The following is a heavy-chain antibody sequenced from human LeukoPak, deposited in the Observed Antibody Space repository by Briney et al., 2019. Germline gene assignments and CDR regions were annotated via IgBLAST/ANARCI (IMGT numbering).Heavy chain of an antibody. CDR1: GYTFTGYY. D-gene: IGHD1-26*01. J-gene: IGHJ4*02. CDR2: INPNSGGT. V-gene: IGHV1-2*02. CDR3: AQTRVGATGPGY. Sequence: ASVKVSCEASGYTFTGYYMHWVRQAPGQGLEWMGWINPNSGGTNYAQKFQGRVTMTRDTSISTAYMELSRLRSDDTAVYYCAQTRVGATGPGYWGQGTLVTVSS.